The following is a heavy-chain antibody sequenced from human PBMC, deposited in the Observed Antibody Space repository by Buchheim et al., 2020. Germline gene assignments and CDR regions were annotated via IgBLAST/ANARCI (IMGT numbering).Heavy chain of an antibody. V-gene: IGHV3-30*04. D-gene: IGHD6-13*01. Sequence: QVQLVESGGGVVQPGGSLRLSCAASGFTFSNYAMHWVRQAPGKGLEGVAVISNDDSKKYHADSVKGRFTIYRDNTKNTLYLQMNSLTAEDTAVYYCARDYRGAAAAAQYWGQGTL. CDR2: ISNDDSKK. J-gene: IGHJ4*02. CDR1: GFTFSNYA. CDR3: ARDYRGAAAAAQY.